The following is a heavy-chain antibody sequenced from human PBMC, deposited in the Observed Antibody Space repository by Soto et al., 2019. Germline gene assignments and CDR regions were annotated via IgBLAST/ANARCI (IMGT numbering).Heavy chain of an antibody. V-gene: IGHV4-38-2*02. J-gene: IGHJ6*03. CDR1: GHPVSSGYF. D-gene: IGHD1-7*01. CDR2: IDHTGTT. Sequence: PSETLSLTCAVSGHPVSSGYFWGCIRQPPKTGLEWMAIIDHTGTTHDNPSLESRVPITLDTSMYQVQLELTSLTAADTAFYHLARDRGNGNYRQCGRNVWGRVTGITV. CDR3: ARDRGNGNYRQCGRNV.